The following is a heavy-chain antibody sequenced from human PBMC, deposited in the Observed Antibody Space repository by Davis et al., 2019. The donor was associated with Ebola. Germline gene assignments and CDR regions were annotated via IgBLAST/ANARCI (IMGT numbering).Heavy chain of an antibody. Sequence: GESLKISCAASGFTFSSYWMSWVRQAPGKGLEWVANIKQDGSEKYYVDSVKGRFTISRDNSKNTLYLQMNSLRAEDTAVSYCAKSVDHDGGNSRYYYYGMDVWGQGTTVTVSS. CDR2: IKQDGSEK. CDR3: AKSVDHDGGNSRYYYYGMDV. J-gene: IGHJ6*02. V-gene: IGHV3-7*03. D-gene: IGHD4-23*01. CDR1: GFTFSSYW.